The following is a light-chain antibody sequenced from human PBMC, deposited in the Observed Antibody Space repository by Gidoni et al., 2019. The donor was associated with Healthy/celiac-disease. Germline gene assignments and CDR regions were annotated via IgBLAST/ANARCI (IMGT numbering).Light chain of an antibody. CDR2: GAA. CDR1: QSVSSSY. Sequence: EIVLTQSPDTLSLSPGERATLSCRASQSVSSSYLAWYQQQPGQAPRLLIDGAATSATGIPDRFSGSGSGTDFTLTISRLEPEDFSAFYCHQYGSSPMYTFGQGTKLEIK. V-gene: IGKV3-20*01. J-gene: IGKJ2*01. CDR3: HQYGSSPMYT.